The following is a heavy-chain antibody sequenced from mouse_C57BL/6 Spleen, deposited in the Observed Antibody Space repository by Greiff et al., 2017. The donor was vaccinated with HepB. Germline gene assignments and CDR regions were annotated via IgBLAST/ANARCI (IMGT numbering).Heavy chain of an antibody. V-gene: IGHV5-6*01. CDR2: ISSGGSYT. CDR3: ARQTLYYFDY. J-gene: IGHJ2*01. CDR1: GFTFSSYG. Sequence: EVMLVESGGDLVKPGGSLKLSCAASGFTFSSYGMSWVRQTPDKRLEWVATISSGGSYTYYPDSVKGRFTISRDNAKNTLYLQMISLKAEDTAMYCGARQTLYYFDYWGQGTTLTGSS.